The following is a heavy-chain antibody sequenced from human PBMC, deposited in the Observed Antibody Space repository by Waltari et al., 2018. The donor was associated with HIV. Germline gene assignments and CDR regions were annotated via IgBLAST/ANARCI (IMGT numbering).Heavy chain of an antibody. CDR3: AKVYYYDSSTYFLKVPHYDY. D-gene: IGHD3-22*01. CDR2: ISGTGGTG. CDR1: GFSSCGFA. V-gene: IGHV3-23*01. J-gene: IGHJ4*02. Sequence: VHLLVYGGGLVQPGGAPRLSGAADGFSSCGFAVWWAGQAPGKGLDGASAISGTGGTGYYADSVRGRFTISRDNAKNTLFLQMDSLRADDTAIYYCAKVYYYDSSTYFLKVPHYDYWGQGTLVTVSS.